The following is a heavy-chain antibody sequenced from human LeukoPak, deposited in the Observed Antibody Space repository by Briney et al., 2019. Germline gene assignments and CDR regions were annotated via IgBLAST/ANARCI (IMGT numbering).Heavy chain of an antibody. J-gene: IGHJ6*03. CDR2: FCHGDFDT. Sequence: GGPLKTPFQGSGYSFISYWFGWVPQMPGKGLEWLGIFCHGDFDTRNSPSFKGQVTISADKSISTAYLQWSSLKASDTAMYYCARITEVGANHYYCMDGWGKGTTVTISS. CDR3: ARITEVGANHYYCMDG. D-gene: IGHD1-26*01. V-gene: IGHV5-51*01. CDR1: GYSFISYW.